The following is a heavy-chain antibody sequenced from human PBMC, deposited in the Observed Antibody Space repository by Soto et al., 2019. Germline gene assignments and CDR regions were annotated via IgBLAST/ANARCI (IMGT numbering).Heavy chain of an antibody. CDR3: AKDRGGSSTTFDY. CDR2: ISYDGSNK. J-gene: IGHJ4*02. Sequence: PGGSLRLSCAASGFTFSSYGMHWVRQAPGKGLEWVAVISYDGSNKYYADSVKGRFTISRDNSKNTLYLQMNSLRAEDTAVYYCAKDRGGSSTTFDYWGQGTLVTV. V-gene: IGHV3-30*18. D-gene: IGHD2-2*01. CDR1: GFTFSSYG.